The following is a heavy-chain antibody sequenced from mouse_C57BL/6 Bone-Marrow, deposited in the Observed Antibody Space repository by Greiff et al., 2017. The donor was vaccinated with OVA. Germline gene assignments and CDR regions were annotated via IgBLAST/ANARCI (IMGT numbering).Heavy chain of an antibody. J-gene: IGHJ3*01. CDR3: AKGDPIYYGYDETWFAY. Sequence: QVQLQQSGPGLVQPSQSLSITCTVSGFSLTSYGVHWVRQSPGKGLEWLGVIWSGGSTDYNAAFISRLSISKDNSKSQVFFKMNSLQADDTAIYYCAKGDPIYYGYDETWFAYWGQGTLVTVSA. D-gene: IGHD2-2*01. CDR2: IWSGGST. V-gene: IGHV2-2*01. CDR1: GFSLTSYG.